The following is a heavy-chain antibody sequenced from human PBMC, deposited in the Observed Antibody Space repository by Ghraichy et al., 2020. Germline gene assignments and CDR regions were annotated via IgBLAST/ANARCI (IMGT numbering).Heavy chain of an antibody. Sequence: SVKVSCKASGGTFSSYAISWVRQAPGQGLEWMGGIIPIFGTANYAQKFQGRVTITADESTSTAYMELSSLRSEDTAVYYCARVGSDYYDSSGSQTLPLYYFDYWGQGTLVTVSS. CDR1: GGTFSSYA. D-gene: IGHD3-22*01. CDR3: ARVGSDYYDSSGSQTLPLYYFDY. CDR2: IIPIFGTA. V-gene: IGHV1-69*13. J-gene: IGHJ4*02.